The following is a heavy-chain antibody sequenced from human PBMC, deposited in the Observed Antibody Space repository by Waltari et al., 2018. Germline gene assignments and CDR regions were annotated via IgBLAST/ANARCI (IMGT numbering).Heavy chain of an antibody. V-gene: IGHV1-69*02. J-gene: IGHJ4*02. CDR3: AGVGQQLNY. D-gene: IGHD6-13*01. Sequence: QVQLVQSGAEVKKPGSSVKVSCKASGGTFSSYTISWVRQAPGQGLEWMGRIVPIIGIANYAQKFQGRVTMTADKSTSTAYMELSSLRAEDTAVYYCAGVGQQLNYWGQGTLVTVSS. CDR2: IVPIIGIA. CDR1: GGTFSSYT.